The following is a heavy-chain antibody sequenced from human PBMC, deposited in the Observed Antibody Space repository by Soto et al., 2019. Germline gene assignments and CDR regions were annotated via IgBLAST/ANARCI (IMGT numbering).Heavy chain of an antibody. V-gene: IGHV4-59*01. CDR1: GGTIGRYH. CDR2: VYYTGTS. CDR3: ARGPKSAFGSGSFRG. D-gene: IGHD3-3*01. J-gene: IGHJ4*02. Sequence: PDLTCSDSGGTIGRYHWPWIRQPPGKGLEWIGYVYYTGTSNYSPSLKSRVTMSVDTSRNLFSLKLSSVTPADTAVYYCARGPKSAFGSGSFRGWGQG.